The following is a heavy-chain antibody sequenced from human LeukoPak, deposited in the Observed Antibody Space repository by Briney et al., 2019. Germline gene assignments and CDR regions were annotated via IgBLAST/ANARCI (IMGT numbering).Heavy chain of an antibody. CDR3: ARDRGQELTFDY. Sequence: SVKVSCKASGGTFSSYAISWVRQAPGQGLEWMGGIIPIFGTANYAQKFQGRVTITADKSTSTAYMELSSLRSEDTAVYYCARDRGQELTFDYWGQGTLVTVSS. CDR2: IIPIFGTA. J-gene: IGHJ4*02. V-gene: IGHV1-69*06. CDR1: GGTFSSYA. D-gene: IGHD1-26*01.